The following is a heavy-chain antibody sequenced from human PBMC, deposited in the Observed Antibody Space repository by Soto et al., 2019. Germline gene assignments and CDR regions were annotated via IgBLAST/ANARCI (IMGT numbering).Heavy chain of an antibody. J-gene: IGHJ6*03. V-gene: IGHV3-23*01. CDR1: GFTFSSYA. CDR3: AKGVVATTQGYYYYYYMDV. CDR2: ISGSGGST. D-gene: IGHD5-12*01. Sequence: GGSLRLSCAASGFTFSSYAMSWVRQAPGKGLEWVSAISGSGGSTYYADSVKGRFTISRDNSKNTLYLQMNSLRAEDTAVYYCAKGVVATTQGYYYYYYMDVWGKGTTVTVSS.